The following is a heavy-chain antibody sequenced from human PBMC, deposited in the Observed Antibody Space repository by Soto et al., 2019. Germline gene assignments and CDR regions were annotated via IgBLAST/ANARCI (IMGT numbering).Heavy chain of an antibody. CDR2: FDPEDGET. J-gene: IGHJ4*02. Sequence: ASVKVSCKVSGYTLTELSMHWVRQAPGKGLEWMGGFDPEDGETIYAQKFQGRVTMTEDTSTDTAYMELSSLRSEDTAVYYCATAIAQSLYRNFDYWGQGLLVTVSS. CDR1: GYTLTELS. D-gene: IGHD6-19*01. V-gene: IGHV1-24*01. CDR3: ATAIAQSLYRNFDY.